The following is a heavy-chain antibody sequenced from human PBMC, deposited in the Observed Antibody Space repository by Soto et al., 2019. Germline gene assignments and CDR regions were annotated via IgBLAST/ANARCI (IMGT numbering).Heavy chain of an antibody. Sequence: SETLSLTCTVSGGSISSSSYYWGWIRQPPGKGLEWIGSIYYSGSTYCNPSLKSRVTISVDTSKNQFSLKLSSVTAADTAVYYCARRFYSWFDPWGQGTLVTVSS. J-gene: IGHJ5*02. CDR3: ARRFYSWFDP. CDR1: GGSISSSSYY. CDR2: IYYSGST. V-gene: IGHV4-39*01.